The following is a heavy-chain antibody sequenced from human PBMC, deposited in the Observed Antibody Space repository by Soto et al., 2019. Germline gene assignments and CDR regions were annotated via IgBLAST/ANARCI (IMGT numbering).Heavy chain of an antibody. J-gene: IGHJ3*02. CDR1: GFTVSSNY. Sequence: EVQLVESGGGLVQPGGSLRLSCAASGFTVSSNYMSWVRQAPGKGLEWVSVIYSGGSTYYADSVKGRFTISRHNSKNTLYLQMNSLRAEDTAVYYCVREVRADYMCAFDIWGQGTMVTVSS. CDR2: IYSGGST. V-gene: IGHV3-53*04. CDR3: VREVRADYMCAFDI. D-gene: IGHD4-4*01.